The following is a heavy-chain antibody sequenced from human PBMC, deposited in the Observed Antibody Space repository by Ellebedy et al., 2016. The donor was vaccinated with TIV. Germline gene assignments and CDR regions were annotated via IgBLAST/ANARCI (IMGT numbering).Heavy chain of an antibody. J-gene: IGHJ4*02. V-gene: IGHV7-4-1*02. Sequence: AASVKVSCNASGYPFTSYTMNWVRQVPGQGLEWMGMINPNTGNPTYAQGLKGRFVFSLDTSVSTAYLQISRLKAEDTAVYYCARNGFFGDKAATGAVAYWGQGTLVTVSS. D-gene: IGHD6-13*01. CDR2: INPNTGNP. CDR3: ARNGFFGDKAATGAVAY. CDR1: GYPFTSYT.